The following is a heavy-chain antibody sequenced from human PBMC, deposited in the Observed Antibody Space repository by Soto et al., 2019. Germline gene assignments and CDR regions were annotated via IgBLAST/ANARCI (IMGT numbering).Heavy chain of an antibody. D-gene: IGHD3-10*01. CDR3: ARDRKMGRYYYGSGSYLRHYYYGMDV. CDR1: GFTFSSYA. J-gene: IGHJ6*02. V-gene: IGHV3-30-3*01. Sequence: GGSLRLSCAASGFTFSSYAMHWVRQAPGKGLEWVAVISYDGSDKYYADSVKGRFTISRDNSKNTLYLQMNSLRAEDTAVYYCARDRKMGRYYYGSGSYLRHYYYGMDVWGQGTTVTVSS. CDR2: ISYDGSDK.